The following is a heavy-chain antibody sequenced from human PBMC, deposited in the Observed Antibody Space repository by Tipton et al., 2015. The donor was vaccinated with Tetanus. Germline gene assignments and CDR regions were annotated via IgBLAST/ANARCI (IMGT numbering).Heavy chain of an antibody. CDR3: ARASYSYASSGYYSMEEYYFDS. Sequence: TLSLTCTVSGGSISSYYWSWIRQPPGKGLEWIGYIYYSGSTNYNPSLKSRVTISVDTSKNQFSLKLSSVTAADTAVYYCARASYSYASSGYYSMEEYYFDSWRQGPLVTVSS. V-gene: IGHV4-59*01. D-gene: IGHD3-22*01. J-gene: IGHJ4*02. CDR2: IYYSGST. CDR1: GGSISSYY.